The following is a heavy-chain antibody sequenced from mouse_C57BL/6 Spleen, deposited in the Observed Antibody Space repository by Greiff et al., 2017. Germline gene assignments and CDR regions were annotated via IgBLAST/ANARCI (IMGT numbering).Heavy chain of an antibody. J-gene: IGHJ2*01. V-gene: IGHV5-9-1*02. D-gene: IGHD3-2*02. CDR1: GFTFSSYA. CDR2: ISSGGDYI. CDR3: TSGSSGYYFDY. Sequence: EVNVVESGEGLVKPGGSLKLSCAASGFTFSSYAMSWVRQTPEKRLEWVAYISSGGDYIYYADTVKGRFTISRDNARNTLYLQMSSLKSEDTAMYYCTSGSSGYYFDYWGQGTTLTVSS.